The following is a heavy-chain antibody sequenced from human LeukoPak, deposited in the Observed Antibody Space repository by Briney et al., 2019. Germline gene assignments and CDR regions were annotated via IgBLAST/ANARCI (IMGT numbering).Heavy chain of an antibody. Sequence: GGSLRLSCAASGFTFSSYSMNWVRQAPGKGLEWVSSISSSSSYIYYADSVKGRFTNSRDNAKNSLYLQMNSLRAEDTAVYYCARDLGATIFDFDYWGQGTLVTVSS. CDR2: ISSSSSYI. CDR3: ARDLGATIFDFDY. D-gene: IGHD1-26*01. CDR1: GFTFSSYS. J-gene: IGHJ4*02. V-gene: IGHV3-21*01.